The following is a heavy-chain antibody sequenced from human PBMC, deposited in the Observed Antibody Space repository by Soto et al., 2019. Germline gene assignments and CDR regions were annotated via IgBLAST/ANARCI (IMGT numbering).Heavy chain of an antibody. J-gene: IGHJ5*02. CDR2: VFHSGTT. CDR1: GYSINSGYY. V-gene: IGHV4-38-2*02. CDR3: VRDFGDLQDFWSGPDQ. Sequence: SETLSLTCAVSGYSINSGYYWGWIRHPPGKGLEWIGSVFHSGTTYSNPSLKTRLTISVDTSKDEISLDLNAVTAADTAVYYCVRDFGDLQDFWSGPDQWGQGVPVTVSS. D-gene: IGHD3-3*01.